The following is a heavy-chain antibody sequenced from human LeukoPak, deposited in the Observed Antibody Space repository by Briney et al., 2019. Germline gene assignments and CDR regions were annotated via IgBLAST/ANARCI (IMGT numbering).Heavy chain of an antibody. CDR1: GGSFSGYY. D-gene: IGHD1-26*01. CDR3: ATRVGATSGPFDY. Sequence: SETLSLTCAVYGGSFSGYYWSWIRQPPGKGLEWIGEINHSGSTNYNPSLKSRVTISVDTSKNQFSLNLSSVTAADTAVYYCATRVGATSGPFDYWGQGTLVTVSS. V-gene: IGHV4-34*01. J-gene: IGHJ4*02. CDR2: INHSGST.